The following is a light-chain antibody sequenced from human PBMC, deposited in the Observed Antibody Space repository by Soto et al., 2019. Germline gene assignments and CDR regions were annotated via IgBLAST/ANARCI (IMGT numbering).Light chain of an antibody. Sequence: DIVMTQSPDSLAVSLGERATINCKSSQSVLYSSNNKNYLAWYQQKPGQPPKLLIYWASTRESGVPDRFSGSESGTDFPLTISSLQAEDEAVYYCQQYYSNPLSTFGQGTKVEIK. J-gene: IGKJ1*01. CDR1: QSVLYSSNNKNY. V-gene: IGKV4-1*01. CDR3: QQYYSNPLST. CDR2: WAS.